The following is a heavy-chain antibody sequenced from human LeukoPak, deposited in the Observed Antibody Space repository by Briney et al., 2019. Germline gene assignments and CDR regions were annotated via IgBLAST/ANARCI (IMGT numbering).Heavy chain of an antibody. J-gene: IGHJ4*02. CDR2: ISGSSSSI. CDR3: ARDQEQLGGY. CDR1: GFTFSSYS. Sequence: PGGSLRLSCAASGFTFSSYSMNWVRQAPGKGLEWVSYISGSSSSIYYADSVKGRFTISRDNAKNSLYLQMNSLRAEDTAVYYCARDQEQLGGYWGQGTLVTVSS. D-gene: IGHD6-6*01. V-gene: IGHV3-48*01.